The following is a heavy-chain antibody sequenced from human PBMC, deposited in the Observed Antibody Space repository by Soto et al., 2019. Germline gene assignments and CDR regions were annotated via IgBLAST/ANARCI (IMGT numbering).Heavy chain of an antibody. CDR2: ISGSGDST. D-gene: IGHD3-10*01. Sequence: EVELLESGGGLVQPGGSLRLSCAASGFTFIYYAMTWVRQAPGKGLEWVSTISGSGDSTYYADSVKGRLTISRDNSKNTLYLQMNSLRTEDTAAYYCAKRMYYGSGSFEYWGQGTLVTVSS. CDR3: AKRMYYGSGSFEY. V-gene: IGHV3-23*01. J-gene: IGHJ4*02. CDR1: GFTFIYYA.